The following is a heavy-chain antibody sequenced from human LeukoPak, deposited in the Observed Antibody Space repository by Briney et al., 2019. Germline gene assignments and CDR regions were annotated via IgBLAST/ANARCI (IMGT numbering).Heavy chain of an antibody. J-gene: IGHJ4*02. Sequence: GASVKVSCKASGFTFTSSAMQWVRQARGQRLEWIGWIVVGSGNTNYAQKFQGRITITRDMSTSTAYMELSSLRSEDTAVYYCAAGRGIVAPTGFDYWGQGTLVTVSS. CDR3: AAGRGIVAPTGFDY. V-gene: IGHV1-58*02. CDR2: IVVGSGNT. D-gene: IGHD5-12*01. CDR1: GFTFTSSA.